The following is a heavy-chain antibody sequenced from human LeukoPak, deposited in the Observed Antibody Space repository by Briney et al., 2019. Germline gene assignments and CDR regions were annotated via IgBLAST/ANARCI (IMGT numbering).Heavy chain of an antibody. Sequence: GGSLRLSCAASGFTFDDYAMHWVRQAPGKGLEWVSLISGDGGSKYYVDSVKGRFTISRDNSKNSLYLQMNSLGTDDTALYYCAKDPATRDGHGAWFDPWGQGTLVTVSS. CDR3: AKDPATRDGHGAWFDP. CDR2: ISGDGGSK. J-gene: IGHJ5*02. CDR1: GFTFDDYA. D-gene: IGHD5-24*01. V-gene: IGHV3-43*02.